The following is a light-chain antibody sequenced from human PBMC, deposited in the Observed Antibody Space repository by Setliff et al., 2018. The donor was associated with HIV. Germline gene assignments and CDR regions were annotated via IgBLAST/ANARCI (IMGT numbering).Light chain of an antibody. CDR2: KDS. Sequence: SYELTQPSSVSVSPGQTARITCSGDILAKKYVRWFQQRPGQAPVLLIYKDSERPSGIPERFSGSSSGTTVTLTIGGAQGEDEADYYCYSAADNVGVFGGGTK. CDR1: ILAKKY. CDR3: YSAADNVGV. V-gene: IGLV3-27*01. J-gene: IGLJ3*02.